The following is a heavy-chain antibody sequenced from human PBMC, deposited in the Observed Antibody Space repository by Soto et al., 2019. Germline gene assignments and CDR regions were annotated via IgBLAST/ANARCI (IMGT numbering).Heavy chain of an antibody. J-gene: IGHJ4*02. CDR2: MNGGNGNT. CDR1: GYTFTTQT. V-gene: IGHV1-3*01. CDR3: TRLETHN. Sequence: QVQLVQSGAAVKRPGASVQVFCKASGYTFTTQTMHWVRQAPGQGLERMGWMNGGNGNTKYSQKFRGRVTCNRVTCASTAYMELSSLRSEDTAVYYCTRLETHNWGQGTLVTVSS.